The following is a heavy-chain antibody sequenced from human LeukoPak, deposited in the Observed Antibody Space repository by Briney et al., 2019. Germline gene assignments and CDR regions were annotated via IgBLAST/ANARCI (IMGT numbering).Heavy chain of an antibody. V-gene: IGHV4-34*01. J-gene: IGHJ4*02. CDR1: GGSFSGYY. CDR3: AKDPPSIVVVPVAMPDS. Sequence: SETLSLTCAVYGGSFSGYYWSWIRQPPGQGLEWIGEINHSGSTNYNQSLKSRVTISVDTSKNQFSLKLSSVTAADTAVYYCAKDPPSIVVVPVAMPDSWGQGTLVTVSS. D-gene: IGHD2-2*01. CDR2: INHSGST.